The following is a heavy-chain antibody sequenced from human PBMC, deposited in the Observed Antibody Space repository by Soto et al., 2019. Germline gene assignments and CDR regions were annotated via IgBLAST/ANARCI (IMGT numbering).Heavy chain of an antibody. CDR2: INHSGST. CDR3: ARTYCINTSCYNDAFDI. CDR1: GGSFSGYY. J-gene: IGHJ3*02. D-gene: IGHD2-2*01. Sequence: PSETLSLTCAVYGGSFSGYYWTWIRQPPGTGLEWIGEINHSGSTNYNPSLKSRVTISVDTSKNQFSLKLSSVTAADTAVYYCARTYCINTSCYNDAFDIWGQGTMVTVSS. V-gene: IGHV4-34*01.